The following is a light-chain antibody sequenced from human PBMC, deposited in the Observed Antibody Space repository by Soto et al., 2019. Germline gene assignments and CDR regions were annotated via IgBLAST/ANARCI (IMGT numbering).Light chain of an antibody. Sequence: QAVVTQPPSVSAAPGQEVTIFCSGSSSNIGNNFVAWYQQLPTTPPKLIIYDNNKRPSGIPDRFSGSKSGTSATLGITGLQTGDEADYYCGTWDSSLKIVLFGGGTKLTVL. CDR2: DNN. V-gene: IGLV1-51*01. CDR1: SSNIGNNF. J-gene: IGLJ2*01. CDR3: GTWDSSLKIVL.